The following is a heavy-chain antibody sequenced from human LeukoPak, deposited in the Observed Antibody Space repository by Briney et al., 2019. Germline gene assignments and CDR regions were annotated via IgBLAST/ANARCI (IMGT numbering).Heavy chain of an antibody. V-gene: IGHV3-43*02. CDR2: MSGVGRST. Sequence: GGSLRLSCAASGFTFDDYAMHWVRQAPGKGLDWVSLMSGVGRSTYYADSVKGRFTISKDNSKNSLYLHMYSLRTEDTALYYCAKVGRLVYDTRNNAYDNWGQGTMVTFSS. CDR3: AKVGRLVYDTRNNAYDN. CDR1: GFTFDDYA. J-gene: IGHJ3*02. D-gene: IGHD3-22*01.